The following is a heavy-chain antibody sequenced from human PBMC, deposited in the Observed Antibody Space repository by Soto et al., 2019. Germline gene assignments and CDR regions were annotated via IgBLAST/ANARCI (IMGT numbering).Heavy chain of an antibody. V-gene: IGHV1-69*01. CDR1: GGTFSSYA. Sequence: QVPLVQSGAEVKKPGSSVTVSCKASGGTFSSYAIHWVRQAPGQGLEWMGGIIPMYGPAKYAQRFQGRVTITAEESTITGYRGVTSLTSQGTDGYYCGRVTSMVRGVIDNGFDPWGHGTLVTVSS. CDR3: GRVTSMVRGVIDNGFDP. D-gene: IGHD3-10*01. J-gene: IGHJ5*02. CDR2: IIPMYGPA.